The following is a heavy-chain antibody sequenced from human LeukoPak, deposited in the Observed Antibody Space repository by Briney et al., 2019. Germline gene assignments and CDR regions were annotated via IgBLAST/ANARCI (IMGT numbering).Heavy chain of an antibody. CDR2: INGSGGST. J-gene: IGHJ3*02. CDR3: AGHYDSSGYGAFDI. Sequence: GGSLRLSCAASGFTFDDYGVSWVRQAPGKGLEWGSGINGSGGSTGYADSVKGRCTISRGNAKNSLYLQMNSLRVEDTALYYCAGHYDSSGYGAFDIWGQGTMVTVSS. CDR1: GFTFDDYG. V-gene: IGHV3-20*04. D-gene: IGHD3-22*01.